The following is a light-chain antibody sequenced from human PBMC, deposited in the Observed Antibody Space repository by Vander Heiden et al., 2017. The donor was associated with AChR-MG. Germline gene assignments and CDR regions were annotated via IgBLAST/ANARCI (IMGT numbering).Light chain of an antibody. CDR2: DVN. J-gene: IGLJ1*01. CDR3: CSYAGGRTYYV. V-gene: IGLV2-11*01. CDR1: SNDVGADNY. Sequence: QSALTQPRSVSGSPGQSVTISCTGTSNDVGADNYVSWYQHHPGEAPKLMIYDVNKRPSGVPDRFSGSKSGNTASLTISGLRAEDEADYYCCSYAGGRTYYVFGTGTEVTVL.